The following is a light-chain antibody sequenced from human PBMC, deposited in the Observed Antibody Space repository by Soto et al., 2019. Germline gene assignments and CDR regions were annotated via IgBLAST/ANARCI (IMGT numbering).Light chain of an antibody. CDR3: SSYTSTSTVV. V-gene: IGLV2-14*01. J-gene: IGLJ2*01. CDR1: SSDVGGYSF. CDR2: GVS. Sequence: QPVLTQPASVSGSPGQSITISCTGTSSDVGGYSFVSWYQQHPGKAPKLMIYGVSNRPSGVSNRFSGSKSGNTASLTISGLQAEDEADYYCSSYTSTSTVVFGGGTKLTVL.